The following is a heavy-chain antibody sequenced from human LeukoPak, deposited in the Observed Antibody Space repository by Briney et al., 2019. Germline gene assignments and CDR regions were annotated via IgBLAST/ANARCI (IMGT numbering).Heavy chain of an antibody. Sequence: PSETLSLTCTASGGSISSYYWSWIRQPAGKGLEWIGRIYTSGSTNYNPSLKSRVTMSVDTSKNQFSLKLSSVTAADTAVYYCARGASGSSNWYFDLWGRGTLVTVSS. CDR1: GGSISSYY. CDR2: IYTSGST. D-gene: IGHD3-22*01. V-gene: IGHV4-4*07. J-gene: IGHJ2*01. CDR3: ARGASGSSNWYFDL.